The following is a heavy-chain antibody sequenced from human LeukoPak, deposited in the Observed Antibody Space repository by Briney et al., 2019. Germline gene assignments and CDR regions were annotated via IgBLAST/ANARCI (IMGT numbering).Heavy chain of an antibody. CDR3: ARSKYYYDSSPYYLFDY. J-gene: IGHJ4*02. Sequence: GESLKISCKGSGYSFASYWIGWVRQMPGKGLEWMGIIYPGDSNTKYSPSFQGQVTFSADKSSSTAYLQWFSLRASDTAMCYCARSKYYYDSSPYYLFDYWGQGTLVTVSS. CDR1: GYSFASYW. V-gene: IGHV5-51*01. CDR2: IYPGDSNT. D-gene: IGHD3-22*01.